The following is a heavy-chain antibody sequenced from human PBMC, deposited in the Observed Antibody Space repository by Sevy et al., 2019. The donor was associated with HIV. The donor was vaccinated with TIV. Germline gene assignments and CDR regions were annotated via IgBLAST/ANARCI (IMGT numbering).Heavy chain of an antibody. V-gene: IGHV3-30*04. D-gene: IGHD3-16*01. CDR3: ARDGSSGGLFLKDYYYFGMDV. CDR2: ISYDGNNK. CDR1: GFTFSSYA. Sequence: GGSLRLSCAASGFTFSSYAMHWVRQAPGKGLEWVAVISYDGNNKYHADSVKDRFTISRDNSKNTLYLQMNSLGAEDTAVYYCARDGSSGGLFLKDYYYFGMDVWGHGTTVTVSS. J-gene: IGHJ6*02.